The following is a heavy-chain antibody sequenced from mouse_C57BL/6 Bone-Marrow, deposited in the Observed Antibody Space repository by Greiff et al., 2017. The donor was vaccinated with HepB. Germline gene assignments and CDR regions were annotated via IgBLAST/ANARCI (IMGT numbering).Heavy chain of an antibody. D-gene: IGHD1-1*01. Sequence: EVMLVESGPELVKPGASVKIPCKASGYTFTDYNMDWVKQSHGKSLEWIGDINPNNGGTIYNQKFKGKATLTVDKSSSTAYMELRSLTSEDTAVYYCARRILPVGRYFDYWGQGTTLTVSS. J-gene: IGHJ2*01. V-gene: IGHV1-18*01. CDR2: INPNNGGT. CDR3: ARRILPVGRYFDY. CDR1: GYTFTDYN.